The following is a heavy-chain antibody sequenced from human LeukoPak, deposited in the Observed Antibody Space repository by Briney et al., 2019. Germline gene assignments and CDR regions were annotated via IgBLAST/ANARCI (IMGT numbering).Heavy chain of an antibody. D-gene: IGHD3-3*01. CDR3: AKAHYDFWSGYYYYFDY. CDR2: ISGSGGST. J-gene: IGHJ4*02. CDR1: GFTFSSYA. V-gene: IGHV3-23*01. Sequence: GGSLRLSCAASGFTFSSYAMSWVRQAPGKGLEWVSAISGSGGSTYYADSVKGRFTISRDNSKNTLYLQINSLRAEDTAVYYCAKAHYDFWSGYYYYFDYWGQGTLVTVSS.